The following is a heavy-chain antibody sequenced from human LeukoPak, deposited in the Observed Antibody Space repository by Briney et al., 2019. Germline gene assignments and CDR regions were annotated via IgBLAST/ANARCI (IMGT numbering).Heavy chain of an antibody. J-gene: IGHJ4*02. CDR2: IYSGGST. CDR3: ARELGATTFDY. Sequence: GGSLRLSCAASGFTFSSYGMHWVRQAPGKGLEWVSVIYSGGSTYYADSVKGRFTISRDNSKNTLYLQMNSLRAEDTAVYYCARELGATTFDYWGQGTLVTVSS. CDR1: GFTFSSYG. V-gene: IGHV3-66*01. D-gene: IGHD1-26*01.